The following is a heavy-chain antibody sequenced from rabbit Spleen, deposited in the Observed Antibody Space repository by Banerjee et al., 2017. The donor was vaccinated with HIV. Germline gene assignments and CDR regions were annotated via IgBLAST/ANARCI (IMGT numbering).Heavy chain of an antibody. CDR2: IDPVFGIT. CDR1: GFDFNNYY. V-gene: IGHV1S7*01. Sequence: QLVESGGGLVQPGGSLKLSCKASGFDFNNYYIQWVRQAPGKGLEWIGYIDPVFGITNYAVSVKGRFTISRDNTQNTLYLQLNSLTAADTATYFCARDAGTSFSTYGMDLWAQGPSSPS. D-gene: IGHD8-1*01. J-gene: IGHJ6*01. CDR3: ARDAGTSFSTYGMDL.